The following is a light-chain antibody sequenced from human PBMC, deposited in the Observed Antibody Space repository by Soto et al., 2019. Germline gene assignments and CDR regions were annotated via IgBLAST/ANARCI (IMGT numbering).Light chain of an antibody. J-gene: IGKJ2*01. Sequence: DIQMTQSPSSLSASEGDRVTITCRASQSITIYVNWYQQKPGRAPNLLIYAASSLQSGVPSRFSGSGSGSDFTLTISSLQPEDFATYYCQQSDTTPYTFGQGTKLEIK. CDR1: QSITIY. V-gene: IGKV1-39*01. CDR2: AAS. CDR3: QQSDTTPYT.